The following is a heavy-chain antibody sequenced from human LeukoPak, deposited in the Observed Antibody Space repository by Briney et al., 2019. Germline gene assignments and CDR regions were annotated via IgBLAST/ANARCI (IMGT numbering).Heavy chain of an antibody. Sequence: SEALSLTCAVYGGSFSGYYWSWIRQPPGKGLEWIGEINHSGSTNYNPSLKSRVTISVDTSKNQFSLKLSSVTAADTAVYYCARGAGMSPAATAYYYYMDVWGKGTTVTVSS. CDR1: GGSFSGYY. CDR2: INHSGST. J-gene: IGHJ6*03. CDR3: ARGAGMSPAATAYYYYMDV. V-gene: IGHV4-34*01. D-gene: IGHD2-2*01.